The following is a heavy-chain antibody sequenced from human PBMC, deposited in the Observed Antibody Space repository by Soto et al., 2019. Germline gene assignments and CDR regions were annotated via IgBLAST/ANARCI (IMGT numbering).Heavy chain of an antibody. V-gene: IGHV3-7*03. CDR1: GFTFSSYW. J-gene: IGHJ6*02. D-gene: IGHD1-26*01. Sequence: PGGSLRLSCAASGFTFSSYWMSWVGQAPGKGLEWVANINQDGSEKYYVDSVKGRFTISRDNAKNSLYLQMNSLRAEDTAVYYCARAGHVYLVGAMVLAYYYYGMDVWGQGTTVTVSS. CDR3: ARAGHVYLVGAMVLAYYYYGMDV. CDR2: INQDGSEK.